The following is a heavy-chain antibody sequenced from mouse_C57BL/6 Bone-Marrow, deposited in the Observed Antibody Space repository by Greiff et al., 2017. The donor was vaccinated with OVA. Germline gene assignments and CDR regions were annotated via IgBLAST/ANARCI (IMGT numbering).Heavy chain of an antibody. V-gene: IGHV1-5*01. CDR2: IYPGNSDT. CDR3: TRSEPYAMDY. CDR1: GYTFTSYW. Sequence: EVHLVESGTVLARPGASVKMSCKTSGYTFTSYWMHWVKQRPGQGLEWIGAIYPGNSDTSYNQKFKGKAKLTAVTSASTAYMELSSLTNEDSAVYYCTRSEPYAMDYWGQGTSVTVSS. D-gene: IGHD6-1*01. J-gene: IGHJ4*01.